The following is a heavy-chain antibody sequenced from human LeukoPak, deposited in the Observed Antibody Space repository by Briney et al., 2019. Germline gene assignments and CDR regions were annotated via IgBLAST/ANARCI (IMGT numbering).Heavy chain of an antibody. CDR1: GFIFSSYA. V-gene: IGHV3-23*01. CDR2: ISGSGGST. Sequence: PGGSLRLSCAASGFIFSSYAMSWVRQAPGKGLEWVSTISGSGGSTYYADSVKGRFTISRDNAKNSLYLQMNSLRAEDTALYYCAKDDTELLFGWFDPWGQGTLVTVSS. CDR3: AKDDTELLFGWFDP. J-gene: IGHJ5*02. D-gene: IGHD2-2*01.